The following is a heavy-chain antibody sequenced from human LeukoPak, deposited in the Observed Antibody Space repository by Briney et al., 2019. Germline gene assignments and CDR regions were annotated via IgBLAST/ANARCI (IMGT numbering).Heavy chain of an antibody. D-gene: IGHD5-18*01. J-gene: IGHJ4*02. V-gene: IGHV3-30*18. Sequence: GGSLRLSCAASGFTFSSYYMHWVRQAPGKGLEWVAVVSFDGSRKYYADSVKGRFTISRDNSMNTLYLQMSSLRVEDTAIYYCAKAGASHTAMDFLFDYWGQGTLVTVSS. CDR3: AKAGASHTAMDFLFDY. CDR2: VSFDGSRK. CDR1: GFTFSSYY.